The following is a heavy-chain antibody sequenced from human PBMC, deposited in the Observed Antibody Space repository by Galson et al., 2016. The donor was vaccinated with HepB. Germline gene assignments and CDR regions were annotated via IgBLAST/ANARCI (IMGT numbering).Heavy chain of an antibody. D-gene: IGHD2-8*01. Sequence: SLRLSCAASGFTFSDYAMNWVRQAPGEGLEWVSTISASGGLTFYADFVKGRFTISRDNSKDTLYLQMNSLRAEDTAVYFCAKDLVRGCTNRVCSDSYFYYGTDVWGQGTTVTVSS. V-gene: IGHV3-23*01. CDR1: GFTFSDYA. CDR2: ISASGGLT. CDR3: AKDLVRGCTNRVCSDSYFYYGTDV. J-gene: IGHJ6*02.